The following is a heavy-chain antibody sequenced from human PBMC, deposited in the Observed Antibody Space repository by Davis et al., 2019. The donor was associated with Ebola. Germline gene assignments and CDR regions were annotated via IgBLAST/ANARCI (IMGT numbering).Heavy chain of an antibody. CDR2: INPNFGGK. D-gene: IGHD1-26*01. V-gene: IGHV1-2*06. CDR1: GYTFAAHY. CDR3: ARGHTYGRWEDWFDP. J-gene: IGHJ5*02. Sequence: AASVKVSCKASGYTFAAHYIHWVRQAPGQGLEWMGRINPNFGGKIYAQKFQDRFTLTIDTSINTAYMELDRLSSDDTAVYYCARGHTYGRWEDWFDPWGQGTLVTVSS.